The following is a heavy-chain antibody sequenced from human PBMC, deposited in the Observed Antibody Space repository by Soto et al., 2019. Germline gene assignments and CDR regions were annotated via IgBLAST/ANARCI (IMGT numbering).Heavy chain of an antibody. CDR2: ISAYNGNT. J-gene: IGHJ3*02. CDR3: TTPGYSSSWYVSAFDI. Sequence: QVQLVQSGAEVKKPGASVKVSCKASGYTFTSYGISWVRQAPGQGLEWMGWISAYNGNTNYAQKLQGRVTMTTDTSTSTAYMELRSLGSDDTAVYYCTTPGYSSSWYVSAFDIWGQGTMVTVSS. D-gene: IGHD6-13*01. V-gene: IGHV1-18*01. CDR1: GYTFTSYG.